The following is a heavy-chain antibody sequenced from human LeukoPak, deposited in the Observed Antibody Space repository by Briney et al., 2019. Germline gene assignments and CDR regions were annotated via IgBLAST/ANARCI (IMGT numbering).Heavy chain of an antibody. Sequence: GGSLRLSCAASGFTFSSYAMSWVRQAPGKGLEWVSAISGSGGSTYYADSVKGRFTISRDNSKNTLYLQMNSLRAEDTAVYYCAKGGTWIWRGDYFDYWGQGTLVTVSS. V-gene: IGHV3-23*01. CDR2: ISGSGGST. D-gene: IGHD5-12*01. J-gene: IGHJ4*02. CDR3: AKGGTWIWRGDYFDY. CDR1: GFTFSSYA.